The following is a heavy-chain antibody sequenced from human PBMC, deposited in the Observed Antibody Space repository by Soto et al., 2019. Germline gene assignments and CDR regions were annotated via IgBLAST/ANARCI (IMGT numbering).Heavy chain of an antibody. CDR3: AGTQQSGAFDI. V-gene: IGHV3-21*01. CDR2: ISSSSSYI. Sequence: PGGSLRLSCAASGFTFSSYSMNWVRQAPGKGLEWVPSISSSSSYIYYADSVKGRFTITRGNAKNSLYLQMNSLRAENTAVYYCAGTQQSGAFDIWGQGTMVTVSS. CDR1: GFTFSSYS. D-gene: IGHD6-13*01. J-gene: IGHJ3*02.